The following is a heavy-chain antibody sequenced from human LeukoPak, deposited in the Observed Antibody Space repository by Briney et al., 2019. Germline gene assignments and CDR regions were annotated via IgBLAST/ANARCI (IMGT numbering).Heavy chain of an antibody. CDR1: GFTFSSYW. J-gene: IGHJ6*03. CDR2: IKQDGSEK. D-gene: IGHD1-14*01. Sequence: PGGSLRLSCAASGFTFSSYWMSWVRQAPGKGLEWVANIKQDGSEKYYVDSVKGRFTIPRDNAKNSLYLQMNSLRAEDTAVYYCARVTAYRGYYYYYMDVWGKGTTVTVSS. CDR3: ARVTAYRGYYYYYMDV. V-gene: IGHV3-7*01.